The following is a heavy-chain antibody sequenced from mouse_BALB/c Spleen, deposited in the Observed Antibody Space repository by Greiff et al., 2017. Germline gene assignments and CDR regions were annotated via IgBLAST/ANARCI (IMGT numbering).Heavy chain of an antibody. Sequence: EVQRVESGPSLVKPSQTLSLTCSVTGDSITSGYWNWIRKFPGNKLEYMGYISYSGSTYYNPSLKSRISITRDTSKNQYYLQLNSVTTEDTATYYCARWGDYDGYYAMDYWGQGTSVTVSS. V-gene: IGHV3-8*02. CDR3: ARWGDYDGYYAMDY. J-gene: IGHJ4*01. CDR1: GDSITSGY. D-gene: IGHD2-4*01. CDR2: ISYSGST.